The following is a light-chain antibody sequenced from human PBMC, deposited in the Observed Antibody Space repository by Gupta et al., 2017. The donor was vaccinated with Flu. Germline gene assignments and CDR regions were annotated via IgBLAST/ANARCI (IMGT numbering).Light chain of an antibody. J-gene: IGKJ3*01. CDR3: QQRSNGVC. Sequence: EIVLTQSPATLSLSPGERATLSCRASQSVSSYLAWYQQKPGQAPRLLIYDASNRATGIPARFSGSGSGTDFTLTISSLEPEDFAVYYCQQRSNGVCFGPGTKVDIK. CDR1: QSVSSY. CDR2: DAS. V-gene: IGKV3-11*01.